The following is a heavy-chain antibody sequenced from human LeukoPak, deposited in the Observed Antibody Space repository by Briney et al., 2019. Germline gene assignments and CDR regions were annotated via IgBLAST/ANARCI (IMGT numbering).Heavy chain of an antibody. CDR3: ARDYYDSSGYAVYFQH. CDR1: GYTFTNYG. V-gene: IGHV1-18*01. J-gene: IGHJ1*01. D-gene: IGHD3-22*01. Sequence: ASVKVSCKASGYTFTNYGISWVRQAPGQGLEWMGWISAYNGNTNYAQKLQGRVTMTTDTSTSTAYMELRSLRSDDTAVYYCARDYYDSSGYAVYFQHWGQGTLVTVSS. CDR2: ISAYNGNT.